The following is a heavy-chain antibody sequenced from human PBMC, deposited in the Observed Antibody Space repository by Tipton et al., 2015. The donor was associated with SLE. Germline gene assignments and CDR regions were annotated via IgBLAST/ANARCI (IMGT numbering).Heavy chain of an antibody. CDR3: ATHSSSWDY. V-gene: IGHV3-48*03. J-gene: IGHJ4*02. CDR1: GFTFSSYE. CDR2: IHNDGATI. Sequence: SLRLSCVASGFTFSSYELNWVRQAPGKGLEWVSYIHNDGATIYYADSVKGRFTISRDNAKNSLYLQLNSLRAEDTAVYYCATHSSSWDYWGQGTLVTVSS. D-gene: IGHD6-13*01.